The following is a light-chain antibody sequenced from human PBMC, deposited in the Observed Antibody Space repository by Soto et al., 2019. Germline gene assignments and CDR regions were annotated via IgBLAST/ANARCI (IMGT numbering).Light chain of an antibody. V-gene: IGLV3-21*02. J-gene: IGLJ2*01. CDR1: NIGSKS. CDR3: QVWDSSSDLAV. Sequence: SYELTQPPSVSVAHGQTARITCGGNNIGSKSVHWYQQKPGQAPVLVVYDDSDRPSGIPERFSGSNSGNTATLTISRVEAGDEADYYCQVWDSSSDLAVFGGGTKLTVL. CDR2: DDS.